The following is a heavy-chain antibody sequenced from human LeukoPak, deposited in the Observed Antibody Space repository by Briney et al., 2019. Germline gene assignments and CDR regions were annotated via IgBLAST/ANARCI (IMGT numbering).Heavy chain of an antibody. Sequence: SETLSLTCTVSGYSISSGYYWSWIRQPPGKGLEWIGYIYYSGSTNYNPTLKSRVTISVDTSKNQFSLKLSSVTAADTAVYYCAGTYYYDSSGYYYPGGYWGQGTLVTVSS. CDR3: AGTYYYDSSGYYYPGGY. CDR1: GYSISSGYY. V-gene: IGHV4-61*01. D-gene: IGHD3-22*01. J-gene: IGHJ4*02. CDR2: IYYSGST.